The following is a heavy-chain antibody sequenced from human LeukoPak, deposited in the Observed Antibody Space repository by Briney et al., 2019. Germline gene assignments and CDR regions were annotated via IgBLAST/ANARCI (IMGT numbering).Heavy chain of an antibody. CDR2: TSRSGVDT. D-gene: IGHD1-26*01. CDR3: AKDVGANTYYFDY. V-gene: IGHV3-23*01. Sequence: PGGSLSLSCVASGFTFSSYGMSWVRQAPGKGLEWVSVTSRSGVDTYFADSVKARFSVSRDNSRNTLFLEMNSLRADDTAVYYCAKDVGANTYYFDYWGLGTLVTVSS. CDR1: GFTFSSYG. J-gene: IGHJ4*02.